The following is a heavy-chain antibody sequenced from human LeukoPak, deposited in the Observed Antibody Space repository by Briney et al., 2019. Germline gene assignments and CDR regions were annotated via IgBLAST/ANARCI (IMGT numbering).Heavy chain of an antibody. CDR2: IWYDGSNK. J-gene: IGHJ6*02. CDR3: ARDGTYGDYNYYYGLDV. CDR1: GFTFSRNG. Sequence: PGGSLRLSCAASGFTFSRNGMHWVRQAPGKGLEWVAVIWYDGSNKYYADSVKGRFTISRDNAKNSLYLQMNSLRDEDTAVYYCARDGTYGDYNYYYGLDVWGQGTPVTVSS. D-gene: IGHD4-17*01. V-gene: IGHV3-33*01.